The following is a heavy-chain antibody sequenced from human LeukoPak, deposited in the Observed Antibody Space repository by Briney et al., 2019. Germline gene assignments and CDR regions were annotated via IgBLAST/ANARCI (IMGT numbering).Heavy chain of an antibody. J-gene: IGHJ5*02. CDR3: AREGSAGRGEYNWFDP. Sequence: PSETLSLTCAVYGGSFSGYYWSWIRQPAGKGLEWIGRIYTSGSTNYNPSLNLRVTMSVGMSRNQFSLKLSSVTAADTAVYYCAREGSAGRGEYNWFDPWGQGTLVTVSS. V-gene: IGHV4-4*07. D-gene: IGHD7-27*01. CDR1: GGSFSGYY. CDR2: IYTSGST.